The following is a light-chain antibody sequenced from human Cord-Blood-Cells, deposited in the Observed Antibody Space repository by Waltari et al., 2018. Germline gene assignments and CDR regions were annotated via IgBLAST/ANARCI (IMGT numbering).Light chain of an antibody. CDR2: GKN. CDR3: NSRDSSGNHYV. V-gene: IGLV3-19*01. J-gene: IGLJ1*01. Sequence: SSELPQDPAVSVALGQTVRIPCQGDSLRSYYASWYQQKPGQAPVLVIDGKNNRPSGIPDRFSGSSSGNTASLTITGAQAEDEADYYCNSRDSSGNHYVFGTGTKVTVL. CDR1: SLRSYY.